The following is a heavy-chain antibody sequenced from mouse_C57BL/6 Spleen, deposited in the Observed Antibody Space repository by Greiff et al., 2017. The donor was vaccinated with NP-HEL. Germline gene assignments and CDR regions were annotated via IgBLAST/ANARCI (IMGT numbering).Heavy chain of an antibody. V-gene: IGHV1-66*01. CDR2: IYPGSGNT. D-gene: IGHD1-1*01. CDR3: ARDYGSSPRAMDY. CDR1: GYSFTSYY. J-gene: IGHJ4*01. Sequence: QVQLQQSGPELVKPGASVKISCTASGYSFTSYYIHWVKQRPGQGLEWLGWIYPGSGNTKYPEKFKGKATLTADTSSSTAYLQLSSLTSEDSAVYYCARDYGSSPRAMDYWGQGTSVTVSS.